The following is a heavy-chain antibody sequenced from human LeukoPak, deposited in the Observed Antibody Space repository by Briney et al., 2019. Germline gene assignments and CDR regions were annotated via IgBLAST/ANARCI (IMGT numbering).Heavy chain of an antibody. CDR3: ARDDIFHYGMDV. CDR2: IIPIFGTA. CDR1: GGTFSSYA. J-gene: IGHJ6*02. V-gene: IGHV1-69*13. Sequence: ASVKVSCKASGGTFSSYAISWVRQAPGQGLEWMGGIIPIFGTANYAQKFQGRVTITADESTSTAYMELSSLRSEDTAVYYCARDDIFHYGMDVWGQGTTVTVSS. D-gene: IGHD2-21*01.